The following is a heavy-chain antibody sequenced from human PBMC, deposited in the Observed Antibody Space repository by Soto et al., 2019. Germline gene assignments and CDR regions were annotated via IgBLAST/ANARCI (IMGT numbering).Heavy chain of an antibody. CDR3: ARYYDILTGYCFDY. CDR1: GFTFSSYS. V-gene: IGHV3-21*01. CDR2: ISSSSSYI. J-gene: IGHJ4*02. Sequence: GGSLRLSCAASGFTFSSYSMNWVRQAPGKGLEWVSSISSSSSYIYYADSVKGRFTISRDNAKNSLYLQMNSLRAEDTAVYYCARYYDILTGYCFDYWGQGTLGTVSS. D-gene: IGHD3-9*01.